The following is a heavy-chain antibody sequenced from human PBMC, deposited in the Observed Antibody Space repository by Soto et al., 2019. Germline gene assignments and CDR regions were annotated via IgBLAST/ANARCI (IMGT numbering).Heavy chain of an antibody. V-gene: IGHV3-23*01. CDR2: ILVDGRT. CDR3: AKATATGGGAFDF. D-gene: IGHD2-8*02. CDR1: GFPCGSYD. Sequence: LRLSCAASGFPCGSYDMTWVRQAPGKGLEWVSTILVDGRTFYVDSVKGRFTISRDNSRNTVYLQMNSLTAGDTALYYCAKATATGGGAFDFCGQGTMVTVSS. J-gene: IGHJ3*01.